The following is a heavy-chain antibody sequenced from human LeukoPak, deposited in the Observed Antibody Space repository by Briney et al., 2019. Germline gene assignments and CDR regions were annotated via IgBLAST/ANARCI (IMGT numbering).Heavy chain of an antibody. D-gene: IGHD4-17*01. CDR2: ISYDGINE. Sequence: GSLRLSCEVSGFTFRNYGMNWVRQAPGKGLEWVAVISYDGINEYYVDSVKGRFTISRDNSKNSLYLQMESLTIEDTAVYYCATGRVDYGDYGVLKHWGQGTLVTVSS. V-gene: IGHV3-30*03. J-gene: IGHJ1*01. CDR1: GFTFRNYG. CDR3: ATGRVDYGDYGVLKH.